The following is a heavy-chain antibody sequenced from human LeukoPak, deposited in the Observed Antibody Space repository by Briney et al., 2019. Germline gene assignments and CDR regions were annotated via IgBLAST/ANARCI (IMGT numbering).Heavy chain of an antibody. D-gene: IGHD3-22*01. CDR2: INPSGST. CDR1: GGSFSGYH. V-gene: IGHV4-34*01. CDR3: ARGRHDITMIVVVMTSVSYYLDV. Sequence: ETLSITCAVYGGSFSGYHWTWIRQSPGKGLEWIVDINPSGSTYYNPSLKSRLTISVDTYKDQFSLKLRSVTAEDTAVYYCARGRHDITMIVVVMTSVSYYLDVWGKGTTVTVS. J-gene: IGHJ6*03.